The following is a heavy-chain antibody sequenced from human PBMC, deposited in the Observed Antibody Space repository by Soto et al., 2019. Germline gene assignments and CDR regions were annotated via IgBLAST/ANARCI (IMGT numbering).Heavy chain of an antibody. CDR1: GGALSNYV. D-gene: IGHD5-12*01. V-gene: IGHV1-69*01. CDR2: IIPIFGTA. CDR3: AREGFSGGYFGS. Sequence: QVQLVQSGAEVKKPGSSVRVSCKASGGALSNYVINWVRQALGQGLEWMGGIIPIFGTANYAQRYQGRVTITADESTSTAYMDLSSLRSEDTAVYYCAREGFSGGYFGSWGQGTLVTVSS. J-gene: IGHJ4*02.